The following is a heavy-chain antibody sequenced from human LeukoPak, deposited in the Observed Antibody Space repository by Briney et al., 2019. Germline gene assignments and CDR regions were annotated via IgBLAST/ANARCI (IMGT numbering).Heavy chain of an antibody. Sequence: GGSLRLSCAASGFTFSSYGMHWVRQAPGKGLEWVAVISYDGSNKYYADSVKGRFTISRGNSKNTLYLQMNSLRAEDTAVYYCAKVAGTSGDYFDYWGQGTLVTVSP. CDR3: AKVAGTSGDYFDY. V-gene: IGHV3-30*18. D-gene: IGHD6-19*01. J-gene: IGHJ4*02. CDR2: ISYDGSNK. CDR1: GFTFSSYG.